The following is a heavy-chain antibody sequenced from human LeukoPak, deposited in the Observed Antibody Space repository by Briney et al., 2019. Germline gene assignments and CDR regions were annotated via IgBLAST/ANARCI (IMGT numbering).Heavy chain of an antibody. CDR1: GGTFSSYA. CDR2: INPNSGGT. Sequence: ASVKVSCKASGGTFSSYAISWVRQAPGQGLEWVGWINPNSGGTNYAQKFQGWVTMTRDTSISTAYMELSRLRSDDTAVYYCAREGAVAAASNYYYYGMDVWGQGTTVTVSS. D-gene: IGHD6-13*01. CDR3: AREGAVAAASNYYYYGMDV. V-gene: IGHV1-2*04. J-gene: IGHJ6*02.